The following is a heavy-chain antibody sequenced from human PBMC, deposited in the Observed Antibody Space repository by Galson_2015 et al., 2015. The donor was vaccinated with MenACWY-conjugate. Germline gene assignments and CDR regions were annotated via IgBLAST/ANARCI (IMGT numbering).Heavy chain of an antibody. CDR1: GFTFNTYS. Sequence: SLRLSCAASGFTFNTYSMNWVRQAPGKGLEWLSYISSSSSTIYYADSVKGRFTISRDNAKNSLFLQMNSLRPGDTAVYYCARVGDGYNYYYYNSMDVWGQGTTVTVSS. J-gene: IGHJ6*02. CDR3: ARVGDGYNYYYYNSMDV. CDR2: ISSSSSTI. V-gene: IGHV3-48*04. D-gene: IGHD5-24*01.